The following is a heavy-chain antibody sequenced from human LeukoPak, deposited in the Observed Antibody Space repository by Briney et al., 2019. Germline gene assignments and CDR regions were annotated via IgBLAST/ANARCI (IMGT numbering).Heavy chain of an antibody. CDR1: GFTFSSYA. V-gene: IGHV3-23*01. J-gene: IGHJ5*02. CDR3: AKNWVASSWFNWFDP. D-gene: IGHD6-13*01. CDR2: ISGSGGNT. Sequence: PGGSLRLSCAASGFTFSSYAMSWVRQAPGKGLEWVSAISGSGGNTYYADSVKGRFTISRDNAKNTLYLQMNSLRAEDTAVYYCAKNWVASSWFNWFDPWGQGTLVTVSS.